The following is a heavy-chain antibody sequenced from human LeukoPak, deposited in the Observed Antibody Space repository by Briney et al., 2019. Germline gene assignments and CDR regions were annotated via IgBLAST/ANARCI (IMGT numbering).Heavy chain of an antibody. CDR1: GFTVSSNY. D-gene: IGHD3-9*01. CDR2: IYSGGST. CDR3: ARGPSDILTGYYTDYFDY. J-gene: IGHJ4*02. V-gene: IGHV3-53*01. Sequence: GGSLRLSCAASGFTVSSNYMSWVRQAPGKGLEWVSVIYSGGSTYYADSVKGRFTISRDNSKNTLYLRMNSLRAEDTAVYYCARGPSDILTGYYTDYFDYWGQGTLVTVSS.